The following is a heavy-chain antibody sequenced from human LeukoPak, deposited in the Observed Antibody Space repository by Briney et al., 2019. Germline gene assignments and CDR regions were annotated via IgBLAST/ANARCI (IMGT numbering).Heavy chain of an antibody. V-gene: IGHV3-13*04. Sequence: GGSLRLSCAASGFTFSSYDMHWVRQATGKGLEWVSAIGTAGDTYYPGSVKGRFTISRENAKNSLYLQMNSLRAGDAPVYYCARGQAAYSSSWYVFDYWGQGTLVTVSS. CDR2: IGTAGDT. D-gene: IGHD6-13*01. CDR1: GFTFSSYD. CDR3: ARGQAAYSSSWYVFDY. J-gene: IGHJ4*02.